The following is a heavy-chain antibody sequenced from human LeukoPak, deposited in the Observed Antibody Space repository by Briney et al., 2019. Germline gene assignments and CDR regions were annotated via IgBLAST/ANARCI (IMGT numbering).Heavy chain of an antibody. CDR3: ARDPNWGTADY. J-gene: IGHJ4*02. Sequence: SETLSLTCTVSGGSMSSFYGSWIRHPGGEALEWSGRSYTRGSPNYHPSLKTRVTMSVDTSKNQFSPKLSSVTAADTAVYYCARDPNWGTADYWGQGTLVTVSS. D-gene: IGHD7-27*01. V-gene: IGHV4-4*07. CDR2: SYTRGSP. CDR1: GGSMSSFY.